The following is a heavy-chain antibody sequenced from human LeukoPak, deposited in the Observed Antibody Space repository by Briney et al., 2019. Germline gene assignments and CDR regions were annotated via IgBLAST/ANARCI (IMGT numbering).Heavy chain of an antibody. CDR3: AREVLRYFDWSQSH. V-gene: IGHV3-9*01. CDR2: ISWNSGNI. J-gene: IGHJ4*02. Sequence: GGSLRLSCAASGFSLDDFAMHWVRQAPGKGLKWVSGISWNSGNIAYADSVKGRFTISRDNAKNSLYLQMNSLRAEDTAVYYCAREVLRYFDWSQSHWGQGTLVTVSS. D-gene: IGHD3-9*01. CDR1: GFSLDDFA.